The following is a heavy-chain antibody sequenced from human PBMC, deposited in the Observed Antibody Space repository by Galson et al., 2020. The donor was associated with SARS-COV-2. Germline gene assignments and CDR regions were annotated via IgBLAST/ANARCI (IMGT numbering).Heavy chain of an antibody. CDR3: AREGRENTYYDSSGYYYSYFDH. J-gene: IGHJ4*02. CDR2: IYHSGNI. D-gene: IGHD3-22*01. Sequence: SETLSLTCAVSGGSISSGGYSWSWIRQPPGKGLEWIGYIYHSGNIYYNPSLKSRVTISVDRSKNQFSLKLSSVTAADTAVYYCAREGRENTYYDSSGYYYSYFDHWGQGTLVTVSS. V-gene: IGHV4-30-2*01. CDR1: GGSISSGGYS.